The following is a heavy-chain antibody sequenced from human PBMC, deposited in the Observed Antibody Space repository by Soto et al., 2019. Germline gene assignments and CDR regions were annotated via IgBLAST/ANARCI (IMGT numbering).Heavy chain of an antibody. CDR2: IYYSGST. J-gene: IGHJ4*02. D-gene: IGHD1-26*01. V-gene: IGHV4-59*08. CDR3: ARRYSGTFDY. CDR1: GGSISSYY. Sequence: QVQLQESGPGLVKPSESLSLTYTVSGGSISSYYWSWIRQPPGKGLEWIGYIYYSGSTNYNPSLKSRVTISVDTSKNQISLKLSSVTAADTAVYYCARRYSGTFDYWGQGTLVTVSS.